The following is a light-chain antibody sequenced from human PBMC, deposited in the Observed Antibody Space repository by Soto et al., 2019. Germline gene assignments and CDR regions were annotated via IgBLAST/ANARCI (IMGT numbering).Light chain of an antibody. CDR3: QTWGTGFVL. Sequence: QLVLTQSPSASASLGASVKLTCTLSSGHSSYAIAWHQQQPQKGPRYLMKVDSDGSHIKGDGIPDRFSASSSGAERYLTISSLQSEDEADYYCQTWGTGFVLIGGGTKLTVL. CDR1: SGHSSYA. CDR2: VDSDGSH. V-gene: IGLV4-69*01. J-gene: IGLJ2*01.